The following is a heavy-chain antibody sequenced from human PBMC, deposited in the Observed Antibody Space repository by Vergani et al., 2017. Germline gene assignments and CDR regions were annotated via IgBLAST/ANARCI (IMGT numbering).Heavy chain of an antibody. Sequence: QVQLVQSGAEVKKPGASVKVSCKASGDTFTGYYMHLVRQAPGQGLEWMGWINPNSGGTNYAQKFQGRVTMTRDTSISTAYMELSRLRSDDTAVYYCARDLVVGATYYYYGMDVWGQGTTVTVSS. D-gene: IGHD1-26*01. CDR2: INPNSGGT. CDR3: ARDLVVGATYYYYGMDV. CDR1: GDTFTGYY. J-gene: IGHJ6*02. V-gene: IGHV1-2*02.